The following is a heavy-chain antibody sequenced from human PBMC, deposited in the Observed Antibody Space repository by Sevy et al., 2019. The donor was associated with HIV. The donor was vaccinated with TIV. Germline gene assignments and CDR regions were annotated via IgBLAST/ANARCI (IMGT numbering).Heavy chain of an antibody. V-gene: IGHV3-23*01. CDR2: ISGSGGST. CDR3: ASAMTSFDY. CDR1: GFTFTSYA. J-gene: IGHJ4*02. Sequence: GGSLRLSCAASGFTFTSYAMSWVRQAPGKGLEWVSTISGSGGSTYYADSVRGRFTISRDNSKSTLYLQMNSLRAEDTAVYYCASAMTSFDYWGQGTLVTVSS.